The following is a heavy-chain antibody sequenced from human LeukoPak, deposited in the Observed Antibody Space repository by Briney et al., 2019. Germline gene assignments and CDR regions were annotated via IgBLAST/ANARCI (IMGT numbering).Heavy chain of an antibody. Sequence: GGSLRLSCAASGFTFSIYAMSWVRQGTGKGLEWVSSTSSGGELRFYADSVKGRFTIPRDNSKNTLYLQMNSLRAEDTAVYYCAKDRPNYYHDNGHYYRRGGDCWGQGTLVTVSS. V-gene: IGHV3-23*01. CDR2: TSSGGELR. CDR1: GFTFSIYA. CDR3: AKDRPNYYHDNGHYYRRGGDC. D-gene: IGHD3-22*01. J-gene: IGHJ4*02.